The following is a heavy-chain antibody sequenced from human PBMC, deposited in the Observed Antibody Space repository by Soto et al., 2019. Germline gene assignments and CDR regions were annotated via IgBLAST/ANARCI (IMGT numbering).Heavy chain of an antibody. J-gene: IGHJ6*02. CDR2: IYYSGTT. CDR1: GGSVSSGNYY. V-gene: IGHV4-61*01. D-gene: IGHD3-10*01. Sequence: QVQLQESGPGLVKPSETLSLTCTVSGGSVSSGNYYWSWIRQPPGKGLEWLGFIYYSGTTNYNPSLRSRVAMSVDTSKNQFSLKLSSVTAADTAVYYCPRDANLGRGGDYDYGMDVWGQGTTVTVSS. CDR3: PRDANLGRGGDYDYGMDV.